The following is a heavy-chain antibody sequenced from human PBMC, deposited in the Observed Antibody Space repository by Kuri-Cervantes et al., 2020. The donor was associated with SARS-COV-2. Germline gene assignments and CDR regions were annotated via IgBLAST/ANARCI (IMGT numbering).Heavy chain of an antibody. Sequence: GSLRLSCAASRFTFSSYTLHWVRQAPGKGLECVAVISYDGSNKYYADSVKGRFTISRDNSKNTLYLQMNSLRAEDTAVYYCARATPGLVVVPAAIPNWGQGTLVTVSS. V-gene: IGHV3-30-3*01. CDR1: RFTFSSYT. D-gene: IGHD2-2*01. J-gene: IGHJ4*02. CDR2: ISYDGSNK. CDR3: ARATPGLVVVPAAIPN.